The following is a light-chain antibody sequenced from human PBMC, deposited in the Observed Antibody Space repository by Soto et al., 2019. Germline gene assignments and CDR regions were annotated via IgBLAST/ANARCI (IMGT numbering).Light chain of an antibody. Sequence: DIPMTQSPSSLSASVGDRVTITCRASQSISIYLNWYQQKPGKAPKVLIYGASKLQSGVPSRFSGSGSGTDFTLTISSLQPEDCATYYCQQSFNSRFTFGLGTTVDV. CDR2: GAS. CDR1: QSISIY. V-gene: IGKV1-39*01. CDR3: QQSFNSRFT. J-gene: IGKJ3*01.